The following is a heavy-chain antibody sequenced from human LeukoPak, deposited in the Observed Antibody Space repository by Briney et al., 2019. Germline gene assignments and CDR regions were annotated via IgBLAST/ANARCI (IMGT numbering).Heavy chain of an antibody. CDR2: IYYSGST. CDR3: ARGGNDFWSGSPDAFDI. Sequence: SETLSLTCTVSGGSIISYYWSWIRQPPGKGLEWIGYIYYSGSTNYNPSLKSRVTISVDTSKNQFSLKLSSVTAADTAVYYCARGGNDFWSGSPDAFDIWGQGTMVTVSS. V-gene: IGHV4-59*01. D-gene: IGHD3-3*01. J-gene: IGHJ3*02. CDR1: GGSIISYY.